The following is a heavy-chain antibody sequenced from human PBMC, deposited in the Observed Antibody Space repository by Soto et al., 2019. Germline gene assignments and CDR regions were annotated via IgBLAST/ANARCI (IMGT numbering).Heavy chain of an antibody. CDR2: ISYDGILK. Sequence: GGSLRLSCATSGFTFSDYAIHWVRQAPGKGLEWVAIISYDGILKYYADSVKGRFTISRDTSKGALYLQMNSLTPEDTAVYYCAKDFKVSGGHYGSLNYYYGMDVWGQGTTVTVSS. V-gene: IGHV3-30*04. CDR1: GFTFSDYA. D-gene: IGHD3-10*01. J-gene: IGHJ6*02. CDR3: AKDFKVSGGHYGSLNYYYGMDV.